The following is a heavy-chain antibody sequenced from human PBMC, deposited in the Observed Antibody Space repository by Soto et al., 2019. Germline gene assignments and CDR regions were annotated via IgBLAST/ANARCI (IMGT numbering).Heavy chain of an antibody. Sequence: EVQLLDSGGGLEQPGGSLRLSCAASGFTFSSYAMSWVRQAPGKGLEWVSAISGSGGSTYYADSVKGRFSISRDNSKNTLYLQMNSLRAEDTAVYYCAKDLLTTDYYYYYGMDVWGQGTTVTVSS. D-gene: IGHD4-17*01. CDR3: AKDLLTTDYYYYYGMDV. CDR1: GFTFSSYA. CDR2: ISGSGGST. J-gene: IGHJ6*02. V-gene: IGHV3-23*01.